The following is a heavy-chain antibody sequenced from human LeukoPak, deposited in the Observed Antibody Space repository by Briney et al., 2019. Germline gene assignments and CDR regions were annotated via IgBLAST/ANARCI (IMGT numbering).Heavy chain of an antibody. CDR2: INSDGSST. CDR1: GFTFSSYW. V-gene: IGHV3-74*01. J-gene: IGHJ4*02. CDR3: ASMASGSFDDY. D-gene: IGHD1-26*01. Sequence: GGSLRLSCAASGFTFSSYWMHWVRQAPGKGLVWVSRINSDGSSTSYTDSVKGRFTISRDNAKNTLYLQMNSLRAEDTAVYYCASMASGSFDDYWGQGTLVTVSS.